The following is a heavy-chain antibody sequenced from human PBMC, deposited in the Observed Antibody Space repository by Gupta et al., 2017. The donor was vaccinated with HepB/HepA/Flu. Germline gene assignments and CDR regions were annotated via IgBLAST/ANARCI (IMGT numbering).Heavy chain of an antibody. CDR3: AKDWKWNYNNYGMNV. J-gene: IGHJ6*02. D-gene: IGHD5-24*01. CDR2: ISYDGSNK. Sequence: QEQVVESGGGVVQPGRSLRLSCAASGFSFSNYGMHWVRQAPGKGLEGVAVISYDGSNKYYEDAVKGRFTISRENAKNTLYLQMNSLRTEETAVYHCAKDWKWNYNNYGMNVGGQGTTVTVSS. V-gene: IGHV3-30*18. CDR1: GFSFSNYG.